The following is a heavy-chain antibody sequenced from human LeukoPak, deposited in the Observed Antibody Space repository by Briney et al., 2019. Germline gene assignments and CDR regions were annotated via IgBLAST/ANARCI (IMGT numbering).Heavy chain of an antibody. Sequence: GGSLRLSCAASGFTFSSYAMSWVRQAPGKGVEWVSAISGSGGSTYYADSVKGRFTISSDNSKKTLYLQMNSLRAEDTAVYYCAKEGDYRSWVGFDYWGQGTLVTVSS. CDR2: ISGSGGST. V-gene: IGHV3-23*01. J-gene: IGHJ4*02. CDR3: AKEGDYRSWVGFDY. CDR1: GFTFSSYA. D-gene: IGHD4-11*01.